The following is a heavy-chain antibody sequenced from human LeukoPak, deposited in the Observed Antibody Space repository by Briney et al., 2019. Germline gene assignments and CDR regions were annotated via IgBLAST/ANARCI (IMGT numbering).Heavy chain of an antibody. V-gene: IGHV3-21*01. CDR1: GFTFSSYS. CDR3: ARGSSGSYLGAFDI. J-gene: IGHJ3*02. D-gene: IGHD1-26*01. CDR2: ISSSSSYI. Sequence: GGSLRLSCAASGFTFSSYSMNWVRQAPGKGLEWVSSISSSSSYIYYADSVKGRFTISRDNAKNSLYLQMNSLRAEDTAVYYCARGSSGSYLGAFDIWGQGTMVTVSS.